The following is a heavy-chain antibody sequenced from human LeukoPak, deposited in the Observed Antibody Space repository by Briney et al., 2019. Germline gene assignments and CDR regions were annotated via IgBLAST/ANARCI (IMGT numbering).Heavy chain of an antibody. CDR2: IKEGGTQI. V-gene: IGHV3-7*01. D-gene: IGHD1-26*01. CDR1: GFTFSTSW. CDR3: ARDGRPLDY. Sequence: GGSLRLSCAASGFTFSTSWMSWVRQAPGKGLEWVANIKEGGTQIYYMDSVKGRFTISRDNAKNSLYLQMNSLRAEDTAVYYCARDGRPLDYWGQGTLVTVS. J-gene: IGHJ4*02.